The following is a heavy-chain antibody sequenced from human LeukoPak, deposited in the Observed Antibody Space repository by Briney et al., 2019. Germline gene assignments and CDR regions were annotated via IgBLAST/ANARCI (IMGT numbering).Heavy chain of an antibody. CDR1: GGSISTSNYY. J-gene: IGHJ4*02. V-gene: IGHV4-39*07. Sequence: SETLSLTCTVSGGSISTSNYYWGWIRQPPGKGLEWIGNIFYSGSTYYSPSLRSRVTISLDTSRNQFSLKLNSVTAADTAVYYCARRYGSGSSGTFDYWGQGTLVTVSS. CDR2: IFYSGST. CDR3: ARRYGSGSSGTFDY. D-gene: IGHD3-10*01.